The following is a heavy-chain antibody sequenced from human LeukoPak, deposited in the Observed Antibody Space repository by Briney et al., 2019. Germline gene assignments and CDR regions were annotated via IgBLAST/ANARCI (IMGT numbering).Heavy chain of an antibody. CDR2: IYSSGST. J-gene: IGHJ3*02. V-gene: IGHV4-4*07. CDR1: GGSISSYY. D-gene: IGHD6-19*01. CDR3: ASEHSSGLDAFDI. Sequence: SETLSLTCTVSGGSISSYYWSWIRQPGGKGLEWIGRIYSSGSTDYNPSLKSRVTMSVDTSKNQFSLKLSSVTAADTAVYYCASEHSSGLDAFDIWGQGTMVTVSS.